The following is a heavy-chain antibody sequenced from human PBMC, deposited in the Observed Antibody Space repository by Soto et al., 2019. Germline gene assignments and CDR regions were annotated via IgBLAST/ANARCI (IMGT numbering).Heavy chain of an antibody. CDR1: GYNFKNYA. D-gene: IGHD3-9*01. CDR3: VLEDRAISAVVPLDY. V-gene: IGHV1-3*01. J-gene: IGHJ4*02. Sequence: QVQLVQSGAEVKRPGASVRVSCKASGYNFKNYAIHWVRQAPGQRLEWMGWSNAGSGNSRYSQKFQGRVSITRDTSANTVYMDLSSLKSEDTATYYCVLEDRAISAVVPLDYWGPGPLVTVSS. CDR2: SNAGSGNS.